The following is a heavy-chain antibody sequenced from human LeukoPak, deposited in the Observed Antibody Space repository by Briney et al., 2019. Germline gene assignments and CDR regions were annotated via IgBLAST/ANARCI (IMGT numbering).Heavy chain of an antibody. V-gene: IGHV4-4*07. J-gene: IGHJ6*03. CDR3: ARLEGGYCTNGVCYGQRGDYYMDV. Sequence: SETLCLTCTVSGGSISSYYWSWIRQPAGKGLEWIGRIYTSGSTNYNPSLKSRVTMSVDTSKNQFSLKLSSVTAADTAVYYCARLEGGYCTNGVCYGQRGDYYMDVWGKGTTVTVSS. CDR2: IYTSGST. CDR1: GGSISSYY. D-gene: IGHD2-8*01.